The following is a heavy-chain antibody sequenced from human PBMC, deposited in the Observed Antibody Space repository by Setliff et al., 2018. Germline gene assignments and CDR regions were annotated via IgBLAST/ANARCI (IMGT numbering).Heavy chain of an antibody. D-gene: IGHD4-4*01. CDR3: ARVSTVSTWPYYYYMDV. CDR2: IYTSGST. J-gene: IGHJ6*03. V-gene: IGHV4-4*07. Sequence: SETLSLTCTVSGGSISSDYWTWIRQPAGKGLEWIGRIYTSGSTNYNPSLKLRVSMSVDTSKYQFSLKLSSVADADTAVYYCARVSTVSTWPYYYYMDVWGKGTTVTVSS. CDR1: GGSISSDY.